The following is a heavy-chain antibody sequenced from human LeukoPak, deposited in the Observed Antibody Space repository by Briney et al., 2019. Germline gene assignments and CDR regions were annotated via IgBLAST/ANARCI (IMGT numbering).Heavy chain of an antibody. V-gene: IGHV4-34*01. D-gene: IGHD3-3*01. CDR2: INHSGST. Sequence: PSETLSLTCAVYGGSFSGYYWSWIRQPPGKGLEWIGEINHSGSTNYNPSLKSRVTISVDTSKNQFSLKLSSVTAADTAVYYCAQDHYDFWSGYYRHDAFDIWGQGTMVTVSS. J-gene: IGHJ3*02. CDR3: AQDHYDFWSGYYRHDAFDI. CDR1: GGSFSGYY.